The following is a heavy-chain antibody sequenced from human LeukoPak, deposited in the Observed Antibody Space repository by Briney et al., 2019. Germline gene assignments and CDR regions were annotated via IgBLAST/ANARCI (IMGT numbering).Heavy chain of an antibody. CDR1: GGSISGWC. D-gene: IGHD6-19*01. CDR2: IYGSGYT. CDR3: ARETSLAGFASGLGFNY. J-gene: IGHJ4*02. V-gene: IGHV4-59*01. Sequence: PSETLSLTCTVSGGSISGWCWSWIRQPTGRGLEWIGYIYGSGYTNYNPSLKSRVTMSIDTSKNHFSLKLTSVTAADTATYYCARETSLAGFASGLGFNYWGQGILVTVSS.